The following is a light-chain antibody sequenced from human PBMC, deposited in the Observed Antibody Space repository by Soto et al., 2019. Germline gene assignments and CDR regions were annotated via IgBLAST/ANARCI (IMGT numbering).Light chain of an antibody. J-gene: IGLJ2*01. V-gene: IGLV2-14*01. CDR1: SSDIGGYNY. CDR3: SSYTTSSTVA. Sequence: QSALTQSASVSGSPGQSITISCTGTSSDIGGYNYVSWYQQHPDKAPKLMIFEVSNRPSGVSNRFSGSKSGNTASQTISGLLPEDEADYYCSSYTTSSTVAFGGGTKVTVL. CDR2: EVS.